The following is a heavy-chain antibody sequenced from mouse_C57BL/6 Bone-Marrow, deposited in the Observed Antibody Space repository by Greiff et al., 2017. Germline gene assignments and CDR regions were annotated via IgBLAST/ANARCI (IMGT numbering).Heavy chain of an antibody. CDR3: ARRGYYAMDY. CDR2: IYPRSGNT. J-gene: IGHJ4*01. Sequence: QVQLKQSGAELARPGASVKLSCKASGYTFTSYGISWVKQRTGQGLEWIGEIYPRSGNTYYNEKFKGKATLTADKSSSTAYMELLSLTSEDSAVYYCARRGYYAMDYWGQGTSVTVSS. V-gene: IGHV1-81*01. CDR1: GYTFTSYG.